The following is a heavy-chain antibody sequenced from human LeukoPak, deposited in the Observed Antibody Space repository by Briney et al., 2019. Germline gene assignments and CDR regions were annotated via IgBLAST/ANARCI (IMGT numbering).Heavy chain of an antibody. CDR2: IKQDGSEK. J-gene: IGHJ6*03. D-gene: IGHD1-26*01. CDR1: GFTFSSYW. V-gene: IGHV3-7*01. CDR3: ARRKFSGSYSSYHYYYYMDV. Sequence: QPGGSLRLSCAASGFTFSSYWMSLVRQAPGKGLEWVANIKQDGSEKYYVYSVKGRFTISRDNAKNSLYLQMNSLRAEDTAVYYCARRKFSGSYSSYHYYYYMDVWGKGTTVTVSS.